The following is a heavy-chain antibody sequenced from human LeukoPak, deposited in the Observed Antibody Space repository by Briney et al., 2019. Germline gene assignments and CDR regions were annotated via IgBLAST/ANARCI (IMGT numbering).Heavy chain of an antibody. J-gene: IGHJ4*02. V-gene: IGHV3-9*01. CDR1: GFTFDDYA. CDR3: ARVQNTYYYDSSGYYEFDY. CDR2: ISWNSGII. D-gene: IGHD3-22*01. Sequence: PGRSLRLSCAASGFTFDDYAMHWVRQAPGKGLVWVSGISWNSGIIVYADSVKGRFTISRDNAKNSLYLQMNSLRAEDTAVYCCARVQNTYYYDSSGYYEFDYWGQGTLVTVSS.